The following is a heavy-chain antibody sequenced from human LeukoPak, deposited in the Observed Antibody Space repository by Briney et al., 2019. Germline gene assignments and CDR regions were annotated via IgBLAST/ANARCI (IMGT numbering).Heavy chain of an antibody. V-gene: IGHV3-48*02. CDR1: GFTFSSYN. J-gene: IGHJ4*02. CDR2: IRSSSSTK. CDR3: ARDVLPKSPVLTGYF. Sequence: PGGSLRLSCAASGFTFSSYNMNWVRQAPGKGLEWVSHIRSSSSTKYYADSVKGRFTISRDNAKNSLYLQMNSLRDEDTAVYYCARDVLPKSPVLTGYFWGQGTLVTVSS. D-gene: IGHD3-9*01.